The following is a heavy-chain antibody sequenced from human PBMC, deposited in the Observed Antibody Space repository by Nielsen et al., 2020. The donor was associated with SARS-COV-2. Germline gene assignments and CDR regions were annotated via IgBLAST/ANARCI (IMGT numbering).Heavy chain of an antibody. CDR3: AKLIDYGDSDFDL. Sequence: GGSLRLSCAASGFTFSSYAMSWVRQAPGKGLEWVAVISYDGSNKYYADSVKGRFTISRDNSKNTLYLQMNSLRAEDTAVYYCAKLIDYGDSDFDLWGRGTLVTVSS. CDR1: GFTFSSYA. V-gene: IGHV3-30*18. D-gene: IGHD4-17*01. CDR2: ISYDGSNK. J-gene: IGHJ2*01.